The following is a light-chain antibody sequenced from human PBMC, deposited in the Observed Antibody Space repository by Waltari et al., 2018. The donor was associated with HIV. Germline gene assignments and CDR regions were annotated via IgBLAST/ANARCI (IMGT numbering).Light chain of an antibody. J-gene: IGLJ3*02. CDR3: QSADSSGTYRV. CDR2: KDS. CDR1: ALPKPY. Sequence: SYELTQPPSLSVSPGQTARITCPGDALPKPYAYWYQQKPGQAPVLVIYKDSERPSGIPERFSGSSSGTTVTLTISGVQAEDEADYYCQSADSSGTYRVFGGGTKLTVL. V-gene: IGLV3-25*03.